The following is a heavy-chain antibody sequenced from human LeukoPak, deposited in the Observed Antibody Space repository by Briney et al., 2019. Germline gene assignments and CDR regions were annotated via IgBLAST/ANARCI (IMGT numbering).Heavy chain of an antibody. V-gene: IGHV1-2*02. CDR3: ARATGYPVYGSGSFYFDH. CDR1: GYTFTGYY. Sequence: PGASVKVSCKASGYTFTGYYMHWVRQAPGQGLEWMGWINPNNGATNYAQKFQGRVTLTSDASINTADLELSSLRSDDTAVYYCARATGYPVYGSGSFYFDHWGQGTLVTVSS. J-gene: IGHJ4*02. D-gene: IGHD3-10*01. CDR2: INPNNGAT.